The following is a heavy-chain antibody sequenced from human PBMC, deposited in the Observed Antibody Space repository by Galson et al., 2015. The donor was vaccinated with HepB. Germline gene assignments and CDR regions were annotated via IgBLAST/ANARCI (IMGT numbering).Heavy chain of an antibody. V-gene: IGHV4-34*01. Sequence: SEPLSLTCAVYGGSFSGYYWSWIRQPPGMGLEWIGEINHSGSTNYNPSLKSRVTISVDTSKNQFSLKLSSVTAADTAVYYCARGRSGSTYYDYVWGSSQDKNFDYWGQGTLVTVSS. CDR3: ARGRSGSTYYDYVWGSSQDKNFDY. CDR1: GGSFSGYY. D-gene: IGHD3-16*01. J-gene: IGHJ4*02. CDR2: INHSGST.